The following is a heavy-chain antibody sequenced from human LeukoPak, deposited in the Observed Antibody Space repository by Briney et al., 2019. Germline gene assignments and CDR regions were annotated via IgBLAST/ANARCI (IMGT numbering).Heavy chain of an antibody. D-gene: IGHD5-18*01. V-gene: IGHV3-23*01. J-gene: IGHJ4*02. Sequence: GGTLRLSCVASGFMFASVGMNWVRKAPGKGLEWVSSISGGGDRTYYADSVKGRFTISRDNSKNTLYLQMKSLRAEDTPLSYCAKYRPDRYGYRDYWGEGTLITVSS. CDR2: ISGGGDRT. CDR3: AKYRPDRYGYRDY. CDR1: GFMFASVG.